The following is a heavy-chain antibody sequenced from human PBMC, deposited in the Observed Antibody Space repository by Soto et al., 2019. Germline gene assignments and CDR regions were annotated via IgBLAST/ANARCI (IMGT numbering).Heavy chain of an antibody. CDR2: ISGSGGST. CDR3: AKDRATMIVVVIDAFDI. V-gene: IGHV3-23*01. CDR1: GFTFSSYA. D-gene: IGHD3-22*01. Sequence: EVQLLESGGGLVQPGGSLRLSCAASGFTFSSYAMSWVRQAPGKGLEWVSAISGSGGSTYYADSVKGRFTISRDNSKNPLYLQMNSLRAEDTAVYYCAKDRATMIVVVIDAFDIWGQGTMVTVSS. J-gene: IGHJ3*02.